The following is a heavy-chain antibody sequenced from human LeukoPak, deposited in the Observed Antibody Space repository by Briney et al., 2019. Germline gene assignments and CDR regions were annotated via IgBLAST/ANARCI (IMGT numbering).Heavy chain of an antibody. V-gene: IGHV4-59*01. D-gene: IGHD3-3*01. Sequence: PSETLSLTCTVSGGSISSYYWSWIRQPPGKGLEWIGYIYYSGSTNYNPSLKSRVTISVDTSKNQFSPKLSSVTAADTAVYYCARVGFWSGYSNWFDPWGQGTLVTVSS. CDR1: GGSISSYY. CDR3: ARVGFWSGYSNWFDP. J-gene: IGHJ5*02. CDR2: IYYSGST.